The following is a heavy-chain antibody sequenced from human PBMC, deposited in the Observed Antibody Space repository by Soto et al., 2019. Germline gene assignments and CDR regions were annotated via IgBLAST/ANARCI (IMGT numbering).Heavy chain of an antibody. D-gene: IGHD3-22*01. CDR2: IYYSGST. Sequence: PPLTCTVSGGSISSYYWSWIRQPPGKGLEWIGYIYYSGSTNYNPSLKSRVTISVDTSKNQFSLKLSSVTAADTAVYYCARVYDRSGSYSFDYWGQRTLVAVSS. V-gene: IGHV4-59*08. CDR3: ARVYDRSGSYSFDY. J-gene: IGHJ4*02. CDR1: GGSISSYY.